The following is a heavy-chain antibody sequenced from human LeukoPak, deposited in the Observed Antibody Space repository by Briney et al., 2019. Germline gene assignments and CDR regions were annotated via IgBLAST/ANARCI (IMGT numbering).Heavy chain of an antibody. D-gene: IGHD2-15*01. J-gene: IGHJ5*02. CDR2: ISGSGGST. CDR1: GFTFSSYG. Sequence: PGGSLRLSCAASGFTFSSYGMSWVRQAPGKGLEWVSAISGSGGSTYYADSVKGRFTISRDNSKNTLYLQMNSLRAEDTAVYYCARGGAFCSVDGCYSGRNWFDPWGQGTLVTVSS. V-gene: IGHV3-23*01. CDR3: ARGGAFCSVDGCYSGRNWFDP.